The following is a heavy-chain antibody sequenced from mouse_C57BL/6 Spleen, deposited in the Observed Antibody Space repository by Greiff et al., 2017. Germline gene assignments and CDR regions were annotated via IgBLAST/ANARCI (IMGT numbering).Heavy chain of an antibody. Sequence: QVQLQQSGAELVRPGASVNLSCKASGYTFTDYYINWVKQRPGQGLEWIARIYPGSGNTYYNEKFKGKATLTAEKSSSTAYMQLSSLTSEDSAVYFCARAPITTVVPYAMDYWGQGTSVTVSS. J-gene: IGHJ4*01. V-gene: IGHV1-76*01. D-gene: IGHD1-1*01. CDR1: GYTFTDYY. CDR3: ARAPITTVVPYAMDY. CDR2: IYPGSGNT.